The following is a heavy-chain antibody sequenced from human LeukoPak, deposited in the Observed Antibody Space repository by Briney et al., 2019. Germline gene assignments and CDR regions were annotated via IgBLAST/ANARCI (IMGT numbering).Heavy chain of an antibody. J-gene: IGHJ5*02. CDR3: ARGGYYGSGNDFRFDP. Sequence: PSETLSLTCTVSGGSVSSYYWSWIRQPPGKGLEWIGYIYYSGSTNYNPSLKSRVTISVDTSKNQFSLKLTSVTAADTAVYFCARGGYYGSGNDFRFDPWGQGTLVTVSS. D-gene: IGHD3-10*01. CDR1: GGSVSSYY. CDR2: IYYSGST. V-gene: IGHV4-59*02.